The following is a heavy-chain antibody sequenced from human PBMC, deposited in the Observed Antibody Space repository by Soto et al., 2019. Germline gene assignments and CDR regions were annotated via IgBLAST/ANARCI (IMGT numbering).Heavy chain of an antibody. Sequence: GASGKVSCKASGYTFTNYAVHWVRQAPGQRLEWMGWINAGNGNTRYSQKFQGRDTITRDTSARTAYMELSSLRSEDTAVYYCARGHLAVVPVASWYFYMDVWGKGTTVTVSS. CDR2: INAGNGNT. CDR3: ARGHLAVVPVASWYFYMDV. V-gene: IGHV1-3*01. CDR1: GYTFTNYA. D-gene: IGHD2-2*01. J-gene: IGHJ6*03.